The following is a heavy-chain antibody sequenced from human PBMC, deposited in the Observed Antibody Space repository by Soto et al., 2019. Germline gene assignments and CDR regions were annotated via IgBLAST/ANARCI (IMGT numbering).Heavy chain of an antibody. CDR2: ISNSGST. J-gene: IGHJ5*02. V-gene: IGHV4-31*01. CDR3: ARDRGYTGYVDH. D-gene: IGHD5-12*01. CDR1: GGSIDTAGNY. Sequence: QVQLQESGPGLVKPSQTLSLICNVSGGSIDTAGNYWTWIRQHPGKGLEWIGFISNSGSTYYNPFLKHQLSISAVTSKNRFFLHLSSVTAADTAVYFCARDRGYTGYVDHWGQGTLVTVSS.